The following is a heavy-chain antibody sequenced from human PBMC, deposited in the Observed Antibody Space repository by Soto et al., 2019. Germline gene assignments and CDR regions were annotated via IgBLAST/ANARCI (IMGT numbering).Heavy chain of an antibody. J-gene: IGHJ4*02. CDR2: INSGSLYI. CDR3: ARVYGCTTTTCHYYFDY. D-gene: IGHD2-8*01. CDR1: GFNFSRYT. V-gene: IGHV3-21*01. Sequence: EVQLVESGGGLVKPGGSLRLSCVVSGFNFSRYTMHWVRQAPGKGLEWVSSINSGSLYIYYADSVKGRFTVSRDNAKNSVYLQVDSLRAEDTAVYYCARVYGCTTTTCHYYFDYWCRGALVTVSS.